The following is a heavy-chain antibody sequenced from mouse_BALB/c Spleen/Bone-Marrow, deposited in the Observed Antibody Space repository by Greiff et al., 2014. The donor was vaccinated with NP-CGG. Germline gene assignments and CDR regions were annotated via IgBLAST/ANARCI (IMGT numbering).Heavy chain of an antibody. CDR2: IYPGDGGT. CDR3: ARGGISVDY. J-gene: IGHJ2*01. Sequence: QVQLQQSGAELVRPGSSVKISCKASGYAFSVYWMNWVKQRPGQGLEWIGQIYPGDGGTNYNGKFKGRATLTADKSSNTAYMQLSSLTSEDSAVYFGARGGISVDYWGQGTTLTVSS. CDR1: GYAFSVYW. V-gene: IGHV1-80*01.